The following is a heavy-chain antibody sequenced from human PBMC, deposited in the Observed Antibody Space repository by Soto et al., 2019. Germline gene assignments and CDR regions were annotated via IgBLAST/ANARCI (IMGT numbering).Heavy chain of an antibody. J-gene: IGHJ5*02. CDR3: ARESSISGSALDP. CDR2: IYYSGST. Sequence: SETLSLTCTVSGDSIRSGDYYWTWIRQPPGKGLEWIGYIYYSGSTYYNPSLNSRVTIAVDTSMNQFSLKLRSVTAADTAVYYCARESSISGSALDPWGQGTLVTVSS. V-gene: IGHV4-30-4*01. CDR1: GDSIRSGDYY. D-gene: IGHD3-10*01.